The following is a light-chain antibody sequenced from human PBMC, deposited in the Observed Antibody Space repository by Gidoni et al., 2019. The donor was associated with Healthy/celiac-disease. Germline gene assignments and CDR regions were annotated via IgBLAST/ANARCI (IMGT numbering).Light chain of an antibody. Sequence: QSALPQPASVSGSPGQSLTISCTGTSSDVGSYNLVSWYQQHPGKAPKLMIYEVSKRPSGVSNRFSGSKSGNTASLTISGLQAEDEADYYCCSYAGSLFGGGTKLTVL. CDR2: EVS. CDR1: SSDVGSYNL. J-gene: IGLJ2*01. V-gene: IGLV2-23*02. CDR3: CSYAGSL.